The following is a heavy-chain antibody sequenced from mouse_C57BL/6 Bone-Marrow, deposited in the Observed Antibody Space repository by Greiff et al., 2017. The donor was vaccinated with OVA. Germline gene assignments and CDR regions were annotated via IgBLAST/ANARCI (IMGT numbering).Heavy chain of an antibody. V-gene: IGHV1-53*01. J-gene: IGHJ2*01. D-gene: IGHD3-1*01. CDR1: GYTFTSYW. CDR3: ARAAQRGYFDY. Sequence: QVQLQQPGTELVKPGASVKLSCKASGYTFTSYWMHWVKQRPGQGLEWIGNINPSNGGTNYNEKFKDKATMTVDKSSSTAYMQLSSLTSEDSAVYECARAAQRGYFDYWGQGTTLTVSS. CDR2: INPSNGGT.